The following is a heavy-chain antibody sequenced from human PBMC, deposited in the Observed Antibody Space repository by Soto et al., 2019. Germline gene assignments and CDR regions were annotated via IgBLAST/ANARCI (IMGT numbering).Heavy chain of an antibody. J-gene: IGHJ3*02. V-gene: IGHV1-18*04. D-gene: IGHD2-8*01. Sequence: ASVKVSCKASGYTFTSYGISWVRQAPGQGLEWMGWISAYNGNTNYAQKLQGRVTMTTDTSTSTAYMELRSLRSDDTAVYYCARDAIGYCTNGVCYIARPWVAKNAFDIWGQGTMVTVSS. CDR3: ARDAIGYCTNGVCYIARPWVAKNAFDI. CDR2: ISAYNGNT. CDR1: GYTFTSYG.